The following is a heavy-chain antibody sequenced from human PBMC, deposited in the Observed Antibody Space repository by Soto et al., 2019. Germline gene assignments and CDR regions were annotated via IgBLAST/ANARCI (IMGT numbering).Heavy chain of an antibody. CDR3: AGDPDSHYNDSHASSYP. J-gene: IGHJ5*02. D-gene: IGHD4-4*01. Sequence: QVQLVQSGAEVKKPGSSVKVSCKASGGTFSTYTITWVRQAPGQGLEWMGRIIPIIGIINYAQKFQGRVTSSADXXXGXXDMELTGLRSDDAAVYYCAGDPDSHYNDSHASSYPWGQGTLVTVSS. CDR1: GGTFSTYT. V-gene: IGHV1-69*08. CDR2: IIPIIGII.